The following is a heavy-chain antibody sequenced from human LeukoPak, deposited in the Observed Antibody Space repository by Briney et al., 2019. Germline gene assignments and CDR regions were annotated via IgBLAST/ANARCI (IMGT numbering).Heavy chain of an antibody. V-gene: IGHV3-48*03. CDR1: GCTFSSYD. J-gene: IGHJ1*01. Sequence: GGSLRLSCEASGCTFSSYDMNWVRQAPGKGLQWISHITQGGSTIYYADSVKGRFTIFRDNAKSSLYLQMDSLRVEDTAIYYCARSRGKYFQRWGQGTLVTVSS. CDR2: ITQGGSTI. D-gene: IGHD3-16*01. CDR3: ARSRGKYFQR.